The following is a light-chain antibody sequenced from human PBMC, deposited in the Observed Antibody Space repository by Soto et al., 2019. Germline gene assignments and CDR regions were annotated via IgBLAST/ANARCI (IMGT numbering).Light chain of an antibody. V-gene: IGKV3-20*01. J-gene: IGKJ3*01. CDR3: QQYGSSPQT. Sequence: EIVLTQSPGTLSLSPGERATLSCRASQSVSSSYLAWYQQKPGQAPRLLIYGASSRATGIPDRFSGSGSGTEFTLTISRLEPEDFAVYYCQQYGSSPQTFGPGTKVDIK. CDR2: GAS. CDR1: QSVSSSY.